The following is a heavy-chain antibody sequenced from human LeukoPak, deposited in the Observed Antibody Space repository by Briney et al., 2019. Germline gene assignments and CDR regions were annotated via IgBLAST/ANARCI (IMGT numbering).Heavy chain of an antibody. V-gene: IGHV3-30*03. CDR1: GFTFSSYG. J-gene: IGHJ4*02. D-gene: IGHD4-17*01. CDR3: ARIMITVTTSDY. Sequence: PGRSLRLSCPASGFTFSSYGMHWVRQAPGKGLEWVAVVSYDGSNKYYADSVKGRFTISRDNAKNSLYLQVNSLRAEDTAVYYCARIMITVTTSDYWGQGTLVTVSS. CDR2: VSYDGSNK.